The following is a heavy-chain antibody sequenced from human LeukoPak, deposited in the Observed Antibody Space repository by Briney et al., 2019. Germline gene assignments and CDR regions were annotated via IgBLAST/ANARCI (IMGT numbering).Heavy chain of an antibody. V-gene: IGHV1-69*01. CDR2: IIPIFGTA. CDR1: GGTFSSYA. Sequence: SVTVSCKASGGTFSSYAISWVRQAPGQGLEWMGGIIPIFGTANYAQKFQGRVTITADESTSTASMELSSLRSEDTAVYYCAREAYYDSSGYYYDYWGQGTLVAVSS. CDR3: AREAYYDSSGYYYDY. J-gene: IGHJ4*02. D-gene: IGHD3-22*01.